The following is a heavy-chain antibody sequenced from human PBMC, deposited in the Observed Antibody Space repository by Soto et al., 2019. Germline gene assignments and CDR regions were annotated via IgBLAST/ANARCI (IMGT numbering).Heavy chain of an antibody. Sequence: SETLSLTCTVSGDSISNGGFYWSWIRQHPGKGLEWIGHIYYTGSTYYDPSLKGRLTISMGTSKNQLSLQLSSVTAADTAVYFCARAPLLWSGYYARENPEWFDPWGQGTLVTVSS. D-gene: IGHD3-3*01. CDR2: IYYTGST. CDR3: ARAPLLWSGYYARENPEWFDP. V-gene: IGHV4-31*03. CDR1: GDSISNGGFY. J-gene: IGHJ5*02.